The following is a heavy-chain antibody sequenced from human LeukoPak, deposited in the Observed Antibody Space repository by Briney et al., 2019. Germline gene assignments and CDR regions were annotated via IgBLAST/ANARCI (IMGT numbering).Heavy chain of an antibody. D-gene: IGHD5-18*01. Sequence: GGSLRLSCAASGFTFSSFAMSWVRQAPGKGLEWVSAISGRGDTTYYADSVKGRFTISRDNAKNSLYLQMNSLRAEDTAVYYCARDGRYSYGYHYYYYYMDVWGKGTTVTVSS. V-gene: IGHV3-23*01. CDR1: GFTFSSFA. J-gene: IGHJ6*03. CDR2: ISGRGDTT. CDR3: ARDGRYSYGYHYYYYYMDV.